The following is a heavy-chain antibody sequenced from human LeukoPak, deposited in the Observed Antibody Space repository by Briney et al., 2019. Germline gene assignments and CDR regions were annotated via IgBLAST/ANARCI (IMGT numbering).Heavy chain of an antibody. V-gene: IGHV3-30*02. J-gene: IGHJ6*03. CDR3: AKNGDRGAYCSGGSCYPYYYYNMDV. CDR1: GFTFSSYW. D-gene: IGHD2-15*01. Sequence: GGSLRLSCAASGFTFSSYWMSWVRQAPGKGLEWVAFIRYDGSNKYYADSVKGRFTISRDNSKNTLYLQMNSLRAEDTAIYYCAKNGDRGAYCSGGSCYPYYYYNMDVWGKGTTVTISS. CDR2: IRYDGSNK.